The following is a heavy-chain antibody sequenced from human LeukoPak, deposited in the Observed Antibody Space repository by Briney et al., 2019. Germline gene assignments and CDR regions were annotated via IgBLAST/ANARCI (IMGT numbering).Heavy chain of an antibody. CDR1: GFNFSTYG. Sequence: PGGSLRLSCAASGFNFSTYGMHWVRQAPGKGLEWVALISHDGNLKYYGDSVKGRFTISRDNSRNTLYLQMNSLGAEDTALYYCSLGMGSTWYGNNFDYWGQGTLVTVSS. V-gene: IGHV3-30*03. CDR2: ISHDGNLK. D-gene: IGHD6-13*01. CDR3: SLGMGSTWYGNNFDY. J-gene: IGHJ4*02.